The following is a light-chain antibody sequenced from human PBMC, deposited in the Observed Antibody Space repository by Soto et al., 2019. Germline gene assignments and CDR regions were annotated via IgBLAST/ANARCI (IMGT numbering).Light chain of an antibody. J-gene: IGKJ1*01. Sequence: EIVMTQSPATLSVSPGERATLSCRASQSVSSNLAWYQQKPVQAPRLLIYGASTRATGIPARFSGSGSGTEFTLTISSLQSEDFAVYYCNQYNNWPKTFGQGTKVEIK. CDR3: NQYNNWPKT. CDR1: QSVSSN. CDR2: GAS. V-gene: IGKV3-15*01.